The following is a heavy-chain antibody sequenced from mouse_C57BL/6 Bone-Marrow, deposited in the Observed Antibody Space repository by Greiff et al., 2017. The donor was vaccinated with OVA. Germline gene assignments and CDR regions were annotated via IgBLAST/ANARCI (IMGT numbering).Heavy chain of an antibody. CDR1: GYSITSGYY. CDR2: ISYDGSN. V-gene: IGHV3-6*01. J-gene: IGHJ3*01. CDR3: ARDYYYGSPRD. Sequence: EVQLVESGPGLVKPSQSLSLTCSVTGYSITSGYYWNWIRQFPGNKLAWMGYISYDGSNNYNPSLKNRISITRDTSKNQFFLKLNSVTTEDTATYYCARDYYYGSPRDWGQGTLVTVSA. D-gene: IGHD1-1*01.